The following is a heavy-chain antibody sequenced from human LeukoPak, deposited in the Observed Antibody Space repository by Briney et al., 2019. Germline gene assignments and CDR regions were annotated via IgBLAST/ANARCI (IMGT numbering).Heavy chain of an antibody. CDR2: MNPDSGNT. V-gene: IGHV1-8*02. Sequence: AAVKVSCKASGYSFTSYGISWVRQATGQGLEWMGWMNPDSGNTGYAQKFQGRVTLTMNTSISTAYMELSSLRSDDTAVYYCTRGPFSDWLTQSWFDPWGQGTLVTVSS. D-gene: IGHD3/OR15-3a*01. CDR1: GYSFTSYG. J-gene: IGHJ5*02. CDR3: TRGPFSDWLTQSWFDP.